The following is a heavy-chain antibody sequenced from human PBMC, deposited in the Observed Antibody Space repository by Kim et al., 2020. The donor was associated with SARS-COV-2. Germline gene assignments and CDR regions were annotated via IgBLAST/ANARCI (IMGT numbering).Heavy chain of an antibody. Sequence: VKGRLHISRDNSKNTLFLQMTSLRAEDTAVYYCAKRGDYGSGTYYHFGMDVWGQGTTVTVSS. CDR3: AKRGDYGSGTYYHFGMDV. J-gene: IGHJ6*02. V-gene: IGHV3-30*02. D-gene: IGHD3-10*01.